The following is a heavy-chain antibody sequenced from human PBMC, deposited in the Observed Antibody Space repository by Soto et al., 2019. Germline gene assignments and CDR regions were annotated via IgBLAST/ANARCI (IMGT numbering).Heavy chain of an antibody. J-gene: IGHJ6*02. V-gene: IGHV3-43*01. D-gene: IGHD3-3*01. CDR3: ARETLSFGSALDV. CDR1: GFRFDDYN. CDR2: ITWNGGNT. Sequence: LRLSCAASGFRFDDYNIHWVRQAPGKGLEWVSLITWNGGNTYYADSVKGRFAISRDGTTESVSLQMTSLKREDTGLYYCARETLSFGSALDVWGQGTMVTVSS.